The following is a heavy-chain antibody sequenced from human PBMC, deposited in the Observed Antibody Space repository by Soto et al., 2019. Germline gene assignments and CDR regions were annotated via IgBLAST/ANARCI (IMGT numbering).Heavy chain of an antibody. CDR3: AREGFTFGPGAVRGAFDT. Sequence: QVQLVQSETEVRKPGSSVKVSCRASGGTFGSNAISWVRQAPGQGLEWMGNIIPIFGTTKNAPNFQGRVTITADESTNTAYMERRSLTSEDTSISYCAREGFTFGPGAVRGAFDTWGPGTMVTVPS. CDR2: IIPIFGTT. V-gene: IGHV1-69*15. CDR1: GGTFGSNA. J-gene: IGHJ3*02. D-gene: IGHD3-3*01.